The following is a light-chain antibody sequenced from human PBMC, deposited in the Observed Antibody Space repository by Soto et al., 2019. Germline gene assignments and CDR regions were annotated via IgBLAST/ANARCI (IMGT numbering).Light chain of an antibody. CDR3: QQYDQWWT. CDR2: DAS. Sequence: EIVMTQSPATLSVSPGERATLSCRASQSVSSNLAWYQQKPGQAPRLLIYDASIRATGIPARFSGSGSGTEFSLTINSLQSEDFGVYFCQQYDQWWTFGQGTKVDIK. V-gene: IGKV3-15*01. CDR1: QSVSSN. J-gene: IGKJ1*01.